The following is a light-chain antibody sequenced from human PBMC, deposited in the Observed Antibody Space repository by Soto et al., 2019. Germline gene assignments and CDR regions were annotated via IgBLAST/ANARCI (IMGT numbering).Light chain of an antibody. J-gene: IGKJ5*01. CDR3: LQALQSPPT. CDR1: QSLLHSNGNNY. CDR2: FAS. Sequence: DIVMTQPPLSLPVTPGEPASISCRSSQSLLHSNGNNYLNWYLQKPGQSPQPLIYFASTRASGVPDRFSGSGSGIDFTLRISRVEAEDVGVYYCLQALQSPPTFGQGTRLEIK. V-gene: IGKV2-28*01.